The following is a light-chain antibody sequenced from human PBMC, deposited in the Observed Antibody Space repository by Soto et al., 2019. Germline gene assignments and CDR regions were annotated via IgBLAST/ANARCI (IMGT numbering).Light chain of an antibody. CDR3: QQYNNWPPGT. V-gene: IGKV3-15*01. J-gene: IGKJ1*01. Sequence: EIVLKKSPDSLSVSPGASATLSSRANQSISTYLAWYQQKPGQAPRLLIYGASTRATGIPVRFSGSGSGTEFTLTISSLQSEDFAVYYCQQYNNWPPGTFGQGTKVDIK. CDR1: QSISTY. CDR2: GAS.